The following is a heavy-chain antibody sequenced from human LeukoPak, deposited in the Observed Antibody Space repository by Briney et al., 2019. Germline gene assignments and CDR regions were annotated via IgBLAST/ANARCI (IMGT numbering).Heavy chain of an antibody. CDR2: IHYTGST. J-gene: IGHJ4*02. Sequence: SETLSLTCTVSNGSVNTFYWSWIRQPPGKGLEWIGYIHYTGSTNYNPSLKSRVTMSVDTSKNQFSLKLSSVTAADTAVYYCARRGWNSYFDYWGQGTLVTVSS. CDR1: NGSVNTFY. D-gene: IGHD1-7*01. CDR3: ARRGWNSYFDY. V-gene: IGHV4-59*02.